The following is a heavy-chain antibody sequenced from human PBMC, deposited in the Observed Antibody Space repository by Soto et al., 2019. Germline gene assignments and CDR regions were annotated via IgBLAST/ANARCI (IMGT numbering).Heavy chain of an antibody. D-gene: IGHD2-2*01. J-gene: IGHJ4*02. CDR1: GGIFNRYS. CDR2: IIPLFGIT. V-gene: IGHV1-69*02. CDR3: ATFYGGDCTTTTCYGDFDY. Sequence: QVQLVQSGAEVKKPGSSVKVSCKASGGIFNRYSVSWVRQAPGQGLEWMGRIIPLFGITNYAQKFQGRVMITADKSTNTAYMEVNGLRSEDTALYYCATFYGGDCTTTTCYGDFDYWGQGTLVTLTS.